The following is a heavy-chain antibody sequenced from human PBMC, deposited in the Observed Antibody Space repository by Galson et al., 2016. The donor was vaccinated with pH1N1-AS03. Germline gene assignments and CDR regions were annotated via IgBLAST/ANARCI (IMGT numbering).Heavy chain of an antibody. Sequence: LRLSCAASGFTFGNYGMHWVRQAPGKGLEWVAVIWHDGSNKYYGDSVRGRFTISRDNLKNTVYLQMNSLRGEDTAVYYCARDRWVPNVDIHGLDSWGQGTLVIVSS. J-gene: IGHJ4*02. CDR1: GFTFGNYG. D-gene: IGHD5-12*01. V-gene: IGHV3-33*01. CDR2: IWHDGSNK. CDR3: ARDRWVPNVDIHGLDS.